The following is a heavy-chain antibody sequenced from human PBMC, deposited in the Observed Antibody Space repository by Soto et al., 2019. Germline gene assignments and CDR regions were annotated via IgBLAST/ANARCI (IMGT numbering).Heavy chain of an antibody. Sequence: GGSLRLSCAASGFTFSNFAITWVRQAPGEGLEWVSSISGTDDYTYYSDSVKGRFTISRDNALNTLFLHRNNLRADDTAVYYCAKSSRRYASAIQAFFDSWGLGTLVTVSS. D-gene: IGHD2-2*01. V-gene: IGHV3-23*01. J-gene: IGHJ5*01. CDR1: GFTFSNFA. CDR3: AKSSRRYASAIQAFFDS. CDR2: ISGTDDYT.